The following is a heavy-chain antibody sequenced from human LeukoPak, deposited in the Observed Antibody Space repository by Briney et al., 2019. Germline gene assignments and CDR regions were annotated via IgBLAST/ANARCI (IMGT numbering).Heavy chain of an antibody. Sequence: GGSLRLSFAASGFTFSSYGMHWVRQAPGKGLEWVAFIRYDGSNKYYADSVKGRFTISRDNSKNTLYLQMNSLRAEDTAVYYCARLYSGSSSIDYWGQGTLVTVSS. CDR3: ARLYSGSSSIDY. V-gene: IGHV3-30*02. CDR1: GFTFSSYG. J-gene: IGHJ4*02. D-gene: IGHD1-26*01. CDR2: IRYDGSNK.